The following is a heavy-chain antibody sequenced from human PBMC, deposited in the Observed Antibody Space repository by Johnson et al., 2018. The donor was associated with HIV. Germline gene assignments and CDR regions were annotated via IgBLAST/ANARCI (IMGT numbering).Heavy chain of an antibody. J-gene: IGHJ3*02. CDR3: ARVQDRVAGNSYGAFDI. D-gene: IGHD2-15*01. V-gene: IGHV3-20*04. CDR2: INWNGGST. Sequence: VQLVESGGGLIQPGGSLRLSCAASGFTVSSNYMSWVRQAPGKGLEWVSGINWNGGSTGYADSVKGRFTISRDNAKNSLYLQMNSLRAEDTALYYCARVQDRVAGNSYGAFDIWGQGTMVTVSS. CDR1: GFTVSSNY.